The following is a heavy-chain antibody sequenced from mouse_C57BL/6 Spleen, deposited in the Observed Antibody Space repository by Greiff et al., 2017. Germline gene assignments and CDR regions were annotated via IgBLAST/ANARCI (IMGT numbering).Heavy chain of an antibody. V-gene: IGHV1-63*01. CDR2: IYPGGGYT. D-gene: IGHD2-3*01. CDR1: GYTFTNYW. J-gene: IGHJ4*01. CDR3: ARRCIYDLTGAMDD. Sequence: VQLQQSGAELVRPGTSVKMSCKASGYTFTNYWIGWAKQRPGHGLEWIGDIYPGGGYTNYNEKFKGKVTLTADKSSSTAYMQFSSLTSEDSATDYCARRCIYDLTGAMDDWGQGTSVTVAS.